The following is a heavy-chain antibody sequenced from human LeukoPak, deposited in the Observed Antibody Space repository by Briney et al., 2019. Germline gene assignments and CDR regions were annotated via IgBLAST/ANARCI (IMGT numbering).Heavy chain of an antibody. V-gene: IGHV3-74*01. J-gene: IGHJ4*02. CDR2: IKTDGSIT. Sequence: GGSLRLSCAASGFTFSNYGMNWVRQAPGKGLAWVSCIKTDGSITAYAGSVKGRFTISRDNAKNTLYLQMNSLRADDTAVYYCARDGDAPMTDFDYWGQGTLVTVSS. D-gene: IGHD2-21*02. CDR3: ARDGDAPMTDFDY. CDR1: GFTFSNYG.